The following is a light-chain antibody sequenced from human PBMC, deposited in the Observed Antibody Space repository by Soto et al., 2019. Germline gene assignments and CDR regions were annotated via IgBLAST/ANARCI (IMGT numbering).Light chain of an antibody. Sequence: AIQMTQSPSSLSACVGDRVTITCRASQGVGNDLGWYQHKPGKAPKLLIYAASSLETGVPSRFSGSGSGTDFTLTISSLQPEDFATYYCLQDYNSPYTFGKGTNLEIK. V-gene: IGKV1-6*01. J-gene: IGKJ2*01. CDR1: QGVGND. CDR3: LQDYNSPYT. CDR2: AAS.